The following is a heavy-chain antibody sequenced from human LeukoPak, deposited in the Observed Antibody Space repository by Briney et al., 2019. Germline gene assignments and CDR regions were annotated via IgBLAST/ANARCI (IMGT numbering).Heavy chain of an antibody. CDR3: ARGEGNWWELLNFDY. D-gene: IGHD1-26*01. CDR1: GGSISSSNW. CDR2: TYHSGST. V-gene: IGHV4-4*02. J-gene: IGHJ4*02. Sequence: SETLSLTCAVSGGSISSSNWWSWVRQPPGKGLEWIGETYHSGSTNYNPSLKSRVTISVDKSKNQFSLKLSSVTAADTAVYYCARGEGNWWELLNFDYWGQGTLVTVSS.